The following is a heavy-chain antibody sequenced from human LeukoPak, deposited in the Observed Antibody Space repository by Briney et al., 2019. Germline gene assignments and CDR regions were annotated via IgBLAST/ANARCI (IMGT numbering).Heavy chain of an antibody. D-gene: IGHD2-15*01. J-gene: IGHJ4*02. CDR1: GFTFSSYY. CDR3: ARGPRIPDY. V-gene: IGHV3-64*01. CDR2: ISGHGGST. Sequence: GGSLRLPCVASGFTFSSYYMHWVRQAPGKGLEYVSAISGHGGSTYYASSVKGRFTISRDNSKNTLYLQMGSLRADDMAVYYCARGPRIPDYWGQGTLVTVSS.